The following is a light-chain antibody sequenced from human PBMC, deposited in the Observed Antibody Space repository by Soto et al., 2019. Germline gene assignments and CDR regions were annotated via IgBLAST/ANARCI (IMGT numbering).Light chain of an antibody. CDR2: DNN. J-gene: IGLJ2*01. V-gene: IGLV1-51*01. CDR1: SSNIGNNY. CDR3: GTWDSSLSVGL. Sequence: QSVLTHPPSVSAAPGQKVTISCSGSSSNIGNNYVSWYQQLPGTAPKLLIYDNNKRPSGIPDRFSGSKSGTSATLGITGLQTGVEADYYCGTWDSSLSVGLFCGVTKVTVL.